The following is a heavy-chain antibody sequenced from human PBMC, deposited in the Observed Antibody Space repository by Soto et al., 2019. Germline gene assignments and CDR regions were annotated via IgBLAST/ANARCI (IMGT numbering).Heavy chain of an antibody. CDR2: INPDKCNT. V-gene: IGHV1-3*01. J-gene: IGHJ5*02. CDR3: ARGIATGQLDP. Sequence: QVQLVQSGAEVKKPGASVKISCKASGYTFTRYTMNWVRQAPGQRLEWMGWINPDKCNTKSSQKFQDRVIITRDTSASTAYMDLSSLRSEDTAVYYCARGIATGQLDPWGQGTLVTVSS. D-gene: IGHD2-15*01. CDR1: GYTFTRYT.